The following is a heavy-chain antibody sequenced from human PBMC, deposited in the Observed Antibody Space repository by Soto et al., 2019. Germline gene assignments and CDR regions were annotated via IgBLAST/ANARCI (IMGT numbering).Heavy chain of an antibody. Sequence: PGGSLRLSCEASGLTSSNYWMHWVRQAPGKGLVWVSYISSSGSITHYADSVKGRFTISRDNAKNSLYLQMNSLRVEDTAVYYCARDGDYYDSSGYFLRDAFDIWGQGTMVTVSS. CDR2: ISSSGSIT. V-gene: IGHV3-11*01. J-gene: IGHJ3*02. CDR3: ARDGDYYDSSGYFLRDAFDI. D-gene: IGHD3-22*01. CDR1: GLTSSNYW.